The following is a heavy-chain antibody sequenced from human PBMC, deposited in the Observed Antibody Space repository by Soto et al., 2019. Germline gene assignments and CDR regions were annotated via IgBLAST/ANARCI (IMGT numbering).Heavy chain of an antibody. J-gene: IGHJ4*02. CDR3: AKGSGYSFGRAAFDC. V-gene: IGHV3-23*01. CDR1: GFTFRSYA. D-gene: IGHD5-18*01. CDR2: IGGGGSTT. Sequence: VGSLRLSCAASGFTFRSYAMNWVRQAPGKGLEWVSGIGGGGSTTYYADSVKGRLTISRDNSKNTLYLQMNNLRAEDTALYYCAKGSGYSFGRAAFDCWGQGTLVTVSS.